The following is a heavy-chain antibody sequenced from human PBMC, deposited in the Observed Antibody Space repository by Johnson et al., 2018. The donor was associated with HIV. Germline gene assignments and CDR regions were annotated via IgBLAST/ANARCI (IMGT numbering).Heavy chain of an antibody. CDR2: IDERGSRT. D-gene: IGHD2/OR15-2a*01. Sequence: VQLVESGGGLVQPGGSLRLSCAASGFSFSTYWMAWVRQAPGRSLEWVASIDERGSRTTHVDSLKGRFTISRDNAKNSLYLQMTRLRDEDTALYYCARDPENSAFDIWGQVTVVTVSS. CDR1: GFSFSTYW. J-gene: IGHJ3*02. V-gene: IGHV3-7*05. CDR3: ARDPENSAFDI.